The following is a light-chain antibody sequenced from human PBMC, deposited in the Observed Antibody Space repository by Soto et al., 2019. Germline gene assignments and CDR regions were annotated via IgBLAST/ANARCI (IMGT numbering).Light chain of an antibody. CDR3: QQYNSYPWT. V-gene: IGKV1-5*03. CDR2: KAS. CDR1: QSISNW. J-gene: IGKJ1*01. Sequence: DIQMTQSPSTLSASVGDRVTITCRASQSISNWLAWYQQKPGKAPKPPIYKASSLESGVPSRFSGSGSGTKFTLTISSLQPDDVATYYCQQYNSYPWTFGQVTKVEIK.